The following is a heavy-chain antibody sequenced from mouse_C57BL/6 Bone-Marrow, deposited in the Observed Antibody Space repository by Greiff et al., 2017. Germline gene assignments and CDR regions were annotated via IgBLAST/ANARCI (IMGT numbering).Heavy chain of an antibody. CDR1: GYTFTSYW. CDR2: INPSNGGT. V-gene: IGHV1-53*01. Sequence: QVQLQQSGTELVKPGASVKLSCKASGYTFTSYWMHWVKQRPGQGLEWIGNINPSNGGTNYNEKFKSKATLTVDKSSSTAYMQLSSLTSEGSAVYCGARGQHGLRDWYFDVWGTGTTVTVSA. D-gene: IGHD3-2*01. CDR3: ARGQHGLRDWYFDV. J-gene: IGHJ1*03.